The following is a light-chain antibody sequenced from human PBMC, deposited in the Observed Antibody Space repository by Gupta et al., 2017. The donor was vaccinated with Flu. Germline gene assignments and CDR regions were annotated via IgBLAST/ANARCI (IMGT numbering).Light chain of an antibody. J-gene: IGLJ2*01. CDR3: SSCISSSTLV. V-gene: IGLV2-14*01. CDR1: SSDIGSYNY. CDR2: GVT. Sequence: QSALTQPASVSVSPGQSITISCTGSSSDIGSYNYVSWYQQHPGQAPKLLIYGVTNRPSGVSNRFSASKSSDTASLTISGLQAEDEADYYCSSCISSSTLVFGGGTKLTVL.